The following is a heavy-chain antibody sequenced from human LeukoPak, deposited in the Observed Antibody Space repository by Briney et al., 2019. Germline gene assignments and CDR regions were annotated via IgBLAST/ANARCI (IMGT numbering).Heavy chain of an antibody. CDR2: MNPNSGNT. CDR3: ARPDYGDYWHYYYYYMDV. V-gene: IGHV1-8*02. Sequence: GASVKVSCKASGYTFTGYYMHWVRQATGQGLEWMGWMNPNSGNTGYAQKFQGRVTMTRNTSISTAYMELSSLRSEDTAVYYCARPDYGDYWHYYYYYMDVWGKGTTVTVSS. J-gene: IGHJ6*03. D-gene: IGHD4-17*01. CDR1: GYTFTGYY.